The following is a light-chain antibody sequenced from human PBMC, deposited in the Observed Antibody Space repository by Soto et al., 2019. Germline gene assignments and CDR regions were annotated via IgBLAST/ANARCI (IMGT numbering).Light chain of an antibody. Sequence: QSALTQPASVSGSPGQSITISCTGTSSDVGGYKYVSWYQQHPGKAPKLMIYEVSNRPSGVSNRFSGSKSGNTASLTISGLQAEDEADYYCSSYTSSSTLRVFGGGTQLTVL. CDR2: EVS. J-gene: IGLJ3*02. V-gene: IGLV2-14*01. CDR1: SSDVGGYKY. CDR3: SSYTSSSTLRV.